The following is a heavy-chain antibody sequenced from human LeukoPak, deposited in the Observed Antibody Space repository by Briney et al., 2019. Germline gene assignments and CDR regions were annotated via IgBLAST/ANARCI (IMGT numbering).Heavy chain of an antibody. CDR1: GFTFSSYS. Sequence: PGGSLRLSCAASGFTFSSYSMNWVRQAPGKGLEWVSSISSSSSYIYYADSVKGRFTISRDNAKNSLYLQMNSLRAEDTAVYYGARDLRYDSSGYYYSYFDYWGQGTLVTVSS. CDR2: ISSSSSYI. CDR3: ARDLRYDSSGYYYSYFDY. J-gene: IGHJ4*02. D-gene: IGHD3-22*01. V-gene: IGHV3-21*01.